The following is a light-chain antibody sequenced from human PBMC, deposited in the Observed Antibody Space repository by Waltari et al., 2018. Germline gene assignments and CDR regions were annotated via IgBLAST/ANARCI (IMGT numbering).Light chain of an antibody. V-gene: IGKV1-5*03. CDR1: QSFSTW. Sequence: DIQMTQSPSTLSASVGDRVTITCRASQSFSTWLAWYQQNPGKPPRLLIYMASTVDSVVPSRFSGSGSGSEFTLTITSLQPDDFATYFCQQYNNYPWTFGQGTKVEIK. CDR2: MAS. CDR3: QQYNNYPWT. J-gene: IGKJ1*01.